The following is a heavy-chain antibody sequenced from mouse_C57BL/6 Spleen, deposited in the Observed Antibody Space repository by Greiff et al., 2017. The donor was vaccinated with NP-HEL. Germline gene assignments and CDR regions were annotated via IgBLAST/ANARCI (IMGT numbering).Heavy chain of an antibody. CDR3: ARNWVFDY. J-gene: IGHJ2*01. D-gene: IGHD4-1*01. CDR2: IYPGDGDT. Sequence: VQLQQSGPELVKPGASVKISCKASGYAFSSSWMNWVKQRPGKGLEWIGRIYPGDGDTNYNGKFKGKATLTADKSSSTAYMQLSSLTSADSAVYCCARNWVFDYWGQGTTLTVSS. CDR1: GYAFSSSW. V-gene: IGHV1-82*01.